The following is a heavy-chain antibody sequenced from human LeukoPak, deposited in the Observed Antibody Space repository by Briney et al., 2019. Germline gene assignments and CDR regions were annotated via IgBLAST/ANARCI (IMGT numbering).Heavy chain of an antibody. D-gene: IGHD3-22*01. V-gene: IGHV3-48*03. Sequence: PGGSLRLSCAASGFTFSDYEMNWVRQAPGKGLEWISYIGSSGGTIYYADSVKGRFTISRDNAKNSLYLQMNSLRAEDTAVYYCARAIHYDQYWGQGTLVTVSS. CDR1: GFTFSDYE. J-gene: IGHJ1*01. CDR2: IGSSGGTI. CDR3: ARAIHYDQY.